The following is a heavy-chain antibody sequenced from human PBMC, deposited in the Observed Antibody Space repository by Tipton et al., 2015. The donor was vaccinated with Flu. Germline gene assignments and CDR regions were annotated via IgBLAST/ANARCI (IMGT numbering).Heavy chain of an antibody. J-gene: IGHJ5*02. D-gene: IGHD4-17*01. Sequence: TLSLTCTVSGGSISSGDYYWSWIRQPPGKGLEWIGYIYYSGSTYYNPSLKSRVTIPVDTSKNQFSLKLSSVTAADTAAYYCAREGYTVTTRWFDPWGQGTLVTVSS. V-gene: IGHV4-30-4*01. CDR1: GGSISSGDYY. CDR2: IYYSGST. CDR3: AREGYTVTTRWFDP.